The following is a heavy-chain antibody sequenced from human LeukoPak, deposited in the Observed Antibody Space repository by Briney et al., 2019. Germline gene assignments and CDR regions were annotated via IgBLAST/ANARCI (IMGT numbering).Heavy chain of an antibody. V-gene: IGHV3-43D*03. CDR3: AKGTSSWHEFDY. Sequence: GGSLRLSCAASGFTFDDYAMHWVRQAPGKGLEWVSLITWDAGSTYYADSVKGRFAISRDNSKNSLYLQMNSLRAEDTALYYCAKGTSSWHEFDYWGQGTLVTVSS. D-gene: IGHD6-13*01. CDR1: GFTFDDYA. CDR2: ITWDAGST. J-gene: IGHJ4*02.